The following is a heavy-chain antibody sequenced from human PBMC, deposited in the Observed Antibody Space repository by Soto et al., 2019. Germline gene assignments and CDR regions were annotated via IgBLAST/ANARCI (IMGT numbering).Heavy chain of an antibody. CDR3: AKPYEDDSGGSHYCDQYGMDV. Sequence: GGSRRLACAASGLNFGLSFMIWMRQPPGRGLEWVSAISGSGGSTYYADSVKGRLTISRDNSKNTLYLQMNSLRAEDTALYYCAKPYEDDSGGSHYCDQYGMDVWGQGTTVTVSS. D-gene: IGHD3-22*01. CDR2: ISGSGGST. CDR1: GLNFGLSF. J-gene: IGHJ6*02. V-gene: IGHV3-23*01.